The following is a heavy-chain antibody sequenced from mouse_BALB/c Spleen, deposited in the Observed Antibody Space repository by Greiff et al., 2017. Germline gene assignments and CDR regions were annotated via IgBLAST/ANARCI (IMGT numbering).Heavy chain of an antibody. CDR2: INPSSGYT. V-gene: IGHV1-4*02. D-gene: IGHD1-1*01. CDR1: GYTFTSYT. J-gene: IGHJ1*01. Sequence: QVQLQQSAAELARPGASVKMSCKASGYTFTSYTMHWVKQRPGQGLEWIGYINPSSGYTEYNQKFKDKTTLTADKSSSTAYMQLSSLTSEDSAVYYCARSGDYGSSWYFDVWGAGTTVTVSS. CDR3: ARSGDYGSSWYFDV.